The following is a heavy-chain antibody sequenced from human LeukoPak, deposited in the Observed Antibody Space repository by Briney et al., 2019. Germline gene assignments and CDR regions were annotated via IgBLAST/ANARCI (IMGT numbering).Heavy chain of an antibody. CDR2: ISGSGGST. J-gene: IGHJ5*02. CDR1: GFTFSSYA. V-gene: IGHV3-23*01. D-gene: IGHD3-10*01. CDR3: AKVAEEQTGGSGSYYNDGWFDP. Sequence: GGSLRLSCAASGFTFSSYAMSWVRQAPGKGLEWVSAISGSGGSTYYADSVKGQFTISRDNSKNTLYLQMNSLRAEDTAVYYCAKVAEEQTGGSGSYYNDGWFDPWGQGTLVTVSS.